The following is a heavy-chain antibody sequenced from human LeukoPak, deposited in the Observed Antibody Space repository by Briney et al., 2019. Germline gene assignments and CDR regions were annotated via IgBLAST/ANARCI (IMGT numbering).Heavy chain of an antibody. CDR3: AGSSVNFDY. J-gene: IGHJ4*02. Sequence: TSETLSLTCTVSGGSISSYYWSWIRQPPGKGLEWIGYIYYSGSTNYNPSLKSRVTIPVDTSKNQFSLKLSSVTAADTAVYYCAGSSVNFDYWGQGTLVTVSS. CDR1: GGSISSYY. D-gene: IGHD4-17*01. CDR2: IYYSGST. V-gene: IGHV4-59*01.